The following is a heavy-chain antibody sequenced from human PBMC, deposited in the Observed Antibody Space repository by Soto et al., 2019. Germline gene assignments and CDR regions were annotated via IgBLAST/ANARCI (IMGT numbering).Heavy chain of an antibody. J-gene: IGHJ4*02. CDR1: GGTFSSCA. CDR2: IIPIFGTA. D-gene: IGHD3-10*01. Sequence: SVKVSCKASGGTFSSCAISWVRQAPGQGLEWMGGIIPIFGTANYAQKFQGRVTITADESTSTAYMELSSLRAEDTAVYYCARGSGSGSSSPDDYWGQGTLVTVS. V-gene: IGHV1-69*13. CDR3: ARGSGSGSSSPDDY.